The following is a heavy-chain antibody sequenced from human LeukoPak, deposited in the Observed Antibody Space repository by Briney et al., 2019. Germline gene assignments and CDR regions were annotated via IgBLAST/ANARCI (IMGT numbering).Heavy chain of an antibody. D-gene: IGHD4-17*01. CDR3: ARAYGDYVHYFDY. J-gene: IGHJ4*02. Sequence: SETLSLTCTVSGGSISSSSYYWSWIRQPPGKGLEWIGYIYYSGSTNYNPSLKSRVTISVDTSKNQFSLKLSSVTAADTAVYYCARAYGDYVHYFDYWGQGTLVTVSS. CDR2: IYYSGST. CDR1: GGSISSSSYY. V-gene: IGHV4-61*01.